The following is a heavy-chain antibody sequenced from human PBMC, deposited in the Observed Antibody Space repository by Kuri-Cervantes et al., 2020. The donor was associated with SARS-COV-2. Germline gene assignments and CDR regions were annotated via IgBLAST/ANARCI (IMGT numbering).Heavy chain of an antibody. V-gene: IGHV3-30-3*01. D-gene: IGHD6-13*01. CDR1: GFSFSNYA. CDR3: ARDRAAAGVYYSDY. CDR2: ISYDGSNK. Sequence: GGSLRLSCAASGFSFSNYAMHWVRQAPGKGLEWVAVISYDGSNKYYADSVKGRLTISRDNSKSTLYLQMNSLRAEDTAVYYCARDRAAAGVYYSDYWGQGTLVTVSS. J-gene: IGHJ4*02.